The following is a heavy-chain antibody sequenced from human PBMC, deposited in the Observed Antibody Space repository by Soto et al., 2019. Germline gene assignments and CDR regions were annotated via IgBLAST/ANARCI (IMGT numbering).Heavy chain of an antibody. V-gene: IGHV4-59*12. CDR3: ARGEGHMRDTYDFDY. CDR1: GGSISNYF. Sequence: QVQLRESGPGLVKPSETLSLTCTVSGGSISNYFWTWIRQPPGKGLEWIGRVLYSGNAYYNPSLKSPVTISVAASKSQCSLRLSSVTAADTAVYYCARGEGHMRDTYDFDYWGQGTLVTVAS. J-gene: IGHJ4*02. D-gene: IGHD2-8*01. CDR2: VLYSGNA.